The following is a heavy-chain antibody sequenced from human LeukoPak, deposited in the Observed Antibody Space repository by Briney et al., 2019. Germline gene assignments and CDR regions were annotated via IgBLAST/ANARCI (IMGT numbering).Heavy chain of an antibody. V-gene: IGHV4-34*01. CDR3: ARGRWLRSSLDY. CDR2: INHSGST. D-gene: IGHD6-6*01. Sequence: SETLSLTCAVYGGSFSGYYWSWIRQPPGKGLEWIGEINHSGSTNYNPALKSRVTISVDTSNTQLSLKLSSVTAADTAVYYCARGRWLRSSLDYWGQGTLVTVSS. J-gene: IGHJ4*02. CDR1: GGSFSGYY.